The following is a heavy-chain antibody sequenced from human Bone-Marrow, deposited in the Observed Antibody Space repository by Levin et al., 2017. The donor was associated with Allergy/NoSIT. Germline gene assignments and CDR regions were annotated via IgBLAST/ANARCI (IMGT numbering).Heavy chain of an antibody. CDR2: TSAYNGNT. V-gene: IGHV1-18*04. CDR3: AREDLILGPAALEL. D-gene: IGHD2-2*01. Sequence: ASVKVSCKASGYAFTSFAVTWVRQAPGQGLEWMGWTSAYNGNTNYAEKFQGRVTMTTDTSTSTAYMELRSLRPDDTAMYFCAREDLILGPAALELWGQGTMVTVSS. J-gene: IGHJ3*01. CDR1: GYAFTSFA.